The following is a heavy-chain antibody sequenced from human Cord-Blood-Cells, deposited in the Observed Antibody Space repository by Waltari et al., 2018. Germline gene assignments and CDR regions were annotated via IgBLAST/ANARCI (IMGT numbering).Heavy chain of an antibody. CDR1: GFTFSSYG. CDR2: IWYDGSNK. CDR3: AKDFCSSTSCYDY. J-gene: IGHJ4*02. Sequence: QVQLVESGGGVVQPGRSLRLSCAASGFTFSSYGMHWVRQAPGKGLEVVAVIWYDGSNKYYADSVKGRFTISRDNSKNTLYLQMNSLRAEDTAMYYCAKDFCSSTSCYDYWGQGTLVTVSS. V-gene: IGHV3-30*18. D-gene: IGHD2-2*01.